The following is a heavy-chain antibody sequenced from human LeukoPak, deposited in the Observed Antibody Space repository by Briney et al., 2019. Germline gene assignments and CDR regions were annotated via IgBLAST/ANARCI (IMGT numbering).Heavy chain of an antibody. Sequence: ASVKVSCKASGYTFTGYYMHWVRQAPGQGLEWMGWINPNSGGTNYAQKFQGRVTMTRDTSISTAYMELSRLRSDDTAVYYRARTPDDFWSGYFLGYFDYWGQGTLVTVSS. D-gene: IGHD3-3*01. V-gene: IGHV1-2*02. CDR3: ARTPDDFWSGYFLGYFDY. CDR1: GYTFTGYY. CDR2: INPNSGGT. J-gene: IGHJ4*02.